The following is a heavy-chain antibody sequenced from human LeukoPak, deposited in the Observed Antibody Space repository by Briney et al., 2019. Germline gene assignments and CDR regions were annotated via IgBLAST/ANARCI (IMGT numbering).Heavy chain of an antibody. Sequence: SETLSLTCTVSGGSISSYYWSWIRQPPGKGLEWIGYIYYSGSTNYNPSLKSRVTISVDTSKNQFSLKLSSVTAADTAVYYCARGGYCSSTSCPQYDHYYYHYMDVWGKGTTVTVSS. CDR3: ARGGYCSSTSCPQYDHYYYHYMDV. V-gene: IGHV4-59*01. D-gene: IGHD2-2*01. CDR2: IYYSGST. J-gene: IGHJ6*03. CDR1: GGSISSYY.